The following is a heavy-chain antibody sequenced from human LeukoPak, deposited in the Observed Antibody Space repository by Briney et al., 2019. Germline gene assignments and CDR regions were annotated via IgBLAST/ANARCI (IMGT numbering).Heavy chain of an antibody. D-gene: IGHD3-10*01. Sequence: SETLSLTCTVSGGSISSYNWSGIRQPPGKGLEWIGYIYATGSTNYNPSLKSRVTISVDTSKNQFSLNLRSVTAADTAVYYCARHGSVRSPLGPWGQGTLVTVSS. CDR2: IYATGST. J-gene: IGHJ5*02. V-gene: IGHV4-4*09. CDR3: ARHGSVRSPLGP. CDR1: GGSISSYN.